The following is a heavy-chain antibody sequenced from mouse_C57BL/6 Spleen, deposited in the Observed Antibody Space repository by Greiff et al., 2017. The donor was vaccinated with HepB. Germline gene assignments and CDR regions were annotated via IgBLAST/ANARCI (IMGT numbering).Heavy chain of an antibody. Sequence: VQLQQPGAELVRPGSSVKLSCKASGYTFTSYWMHWVKQRPIQGLEWIGNIDPSDSETHYNQKFKDKATLTVDKSSSTAYMQLSSLTSEDSAVYYCASSAHHSSDGYFDYWGQGTTLTVSS. CDR1: GYTFTSYW. V-gene: IGHV1-52*01. J-gene: IGHJ2*01. CDR2: IDPSDSET. CDR3: ASSAHHSSDGYFDY. D-gene: IGHD2-3*01.